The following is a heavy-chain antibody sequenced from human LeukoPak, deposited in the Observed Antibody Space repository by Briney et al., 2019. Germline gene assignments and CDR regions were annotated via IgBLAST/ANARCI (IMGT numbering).Heavy chain of an antibody. CDR2: FNLNSGDT. D-gene: IGHD3-22*01. J-gene: IGHJ6*03. Sequence: TVKVFCKASGYTFTAYYMHWVRQAPGQGLEWVSRFNLNSGDTLYVRYAQKFEHKLTLTADTSLRTAYLHVISRHSHVTTVHYCARDVRGCYSRPPSAYYYYYVDVWGKGTTVTVSS. CDR1: GYTFTAYY. CDR3: ARDVRGCYSRPPSAYYYYYVDV. V-gene: IGHV1-2*06.